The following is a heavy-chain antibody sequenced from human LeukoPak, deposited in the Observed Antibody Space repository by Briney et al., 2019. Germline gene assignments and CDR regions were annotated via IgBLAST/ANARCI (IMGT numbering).Heavy chain of an antibody. J-gene: IGHJ4*02. V-gene: IGHV4-59*01. CDR2: IYNSGGT. CDR3: VRDRELNY. Sequence: PAETLSLTCTVSGVSISIYYWSWTRQPPGKGLEWIGYIYNSGGTSYNPSLKSRATISADTSKNQFSLKLSSVTAADTAVYYCVRDRELNYWGQGTLVTVSS. CDR1: GVSISIYY. D-gene: IGHD1-7*01.